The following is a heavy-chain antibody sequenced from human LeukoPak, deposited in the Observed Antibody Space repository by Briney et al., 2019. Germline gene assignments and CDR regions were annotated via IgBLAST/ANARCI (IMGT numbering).Heavy chain of an antibody. V-gene: IGHV3-15*01. D-gene: IGHD2/OR15-2a*01. CDR3: VKEGQPKVSSFYDY. J-gene: IGHJ4*02. CDR1: GFTFSNAW. CDR2: IKSKTDGGTT. Sequence: KPGGSLRLSCAVSGFTFSNAWMSWVCQVPGKGPEWVGRIKSKTDGGTTDYAAPVKGRFTISRDDSKNTLYLQMNSLTPDDTAVYYCVKEGQPKVSSFYDYWGQGTLVTVSS.